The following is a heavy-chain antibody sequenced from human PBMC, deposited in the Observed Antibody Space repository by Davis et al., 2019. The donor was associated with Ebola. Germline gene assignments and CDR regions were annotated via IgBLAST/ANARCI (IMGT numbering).Heavy chain of an antibody. CDR1: GGSISSYY. D-gene: IGHD3-10*01. V-gene: IGHV4-59*01. Sequence: SETLSLTCTVSGGSISSYYWSWIRQPPGKGLEWIGYIYYSGSTNYNPSLKSRVTISVDTSKNQFSLKLSSVTAADTAVYYCARAWFREFNWFDPWGQGTLVTVSS. J-gene: IGHJ5*02. CDR2: IYYSGST. CDR3: ARAWFREFNWFDP.